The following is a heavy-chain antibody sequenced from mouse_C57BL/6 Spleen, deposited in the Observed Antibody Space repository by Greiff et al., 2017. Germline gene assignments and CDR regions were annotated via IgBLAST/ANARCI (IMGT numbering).Heavy chain of an antibody. D-gene: IGHD2-3*01. V-gene: IGHV1-53*01. Sequence: VQLQQPGTELVKPGASVKLSCKASGYTFTSYWMHWVKQRPGQGLEWIGNINPSNGGTNYNEKFKSKATLTVDKSSSTAYMQLSSLTSEDSAVYDCARGDDGYDWYLDGWGTGTTVTVSS. CDR1: GYTFTSYW. CDR3: ARGDDGYDWYLDG. J-gene: IGHJ1*03. CDR2: INPSNGGT.